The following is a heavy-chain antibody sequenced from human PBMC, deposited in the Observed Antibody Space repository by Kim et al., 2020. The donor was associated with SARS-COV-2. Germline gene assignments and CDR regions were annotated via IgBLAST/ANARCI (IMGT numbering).Heavy chain of an antibody. V-gene: IGHV3-66*01. CDR3: EREGRATTNYNWFDL. J-gene: IGHJ5*02. D-gene: IGHD7-27*01. Sequence: DSGKGTVTISRDNSKNTVFLQMHSLEAEDTAVYYCEREGRATTNYNWFDLWGQGTLVTVSS.